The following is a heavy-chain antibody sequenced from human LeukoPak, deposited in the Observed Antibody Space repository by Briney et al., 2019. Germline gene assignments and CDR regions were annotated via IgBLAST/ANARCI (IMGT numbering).Heavy chain of an antibody. D-gene: IGHD3-22*01. CDR2: INHSGST. J-gene: IGHJ4*02. V-gene: IGHV4-34*01. Sequence: SETLSLICAVYGGSFSGYYWSWIRQPPGKGLEWIGEINHSGSTNYNPSLKSRVTISVDTSKNQFSLKLSSVTAADTAVYYCASLYYFDSSGQPNPFDYWGQGTLVTVSS. CDR1: GGSFSGYY. CDR3: ASLYYFDSSGQPNPFDY.